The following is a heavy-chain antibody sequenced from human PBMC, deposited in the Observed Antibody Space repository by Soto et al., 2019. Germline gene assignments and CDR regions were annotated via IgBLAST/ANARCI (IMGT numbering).Heavy chain of an antibody. Sequence: QVQLQESGPGLVKPSETLSLTCTVSGGSLGNYYWFWIWQPVGKGLEWIGRVSNSGNTNDNPSLTSRATMSIDTSKNQFSLRLSSVTVADTAVYYCARADYDILTGSYAMDVWGQGTTVTVSS. V-gene: IGHV4-4*07. J-gene: IGHJ6*02. D-gene: IGHD3-9*01. CDR2: VSNSGNT. CDR1: GGSLGNYY. CDR3: ARADYDILTGSYAMDV.